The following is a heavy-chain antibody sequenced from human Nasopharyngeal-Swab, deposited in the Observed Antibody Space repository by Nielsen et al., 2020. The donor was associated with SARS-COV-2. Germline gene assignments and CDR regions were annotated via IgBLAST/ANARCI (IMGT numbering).Heavy chain of an antibody. V-gene: IGHV3-33*01. D-gene: IGHD3-10*01. CDR3: VSAGSIEY. Sequence: GESLKISCVASGFTYKYGMNWVRQAPGKGLEWVSVIWYDGSKKFYAESVKGRFSISRDESKNTVYLQTSSLRAEDTAVYYCVSAGSIEYWGPGTLVTVPS. CDR2: IWYDGSKK. J-gene: IGHJ4*02. CDR1: GFTYKYG.